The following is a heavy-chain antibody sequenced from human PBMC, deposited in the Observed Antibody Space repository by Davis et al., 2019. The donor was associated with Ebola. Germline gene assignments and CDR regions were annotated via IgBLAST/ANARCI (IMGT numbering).Heavy chain of an antibody. Sequence: SCKASGYTFSDYYIHWVRQAPGQGLEWMGWINPNSGGTNYAQKFQGRVTMTRDTSINTAYMELSRLRSDDTAVYYCARDLEVRDGSSWSYYYYYMDVWGKGTTVTVSS. J-gene: IGHJ6*03. V-gene: IGHV1-2*02. CDR2: INPNSGGT. CDR1: GYTFSDYY. CDR3: ARDLEVRDGSSWSYYYYYMDV. D-gene: IGHD6-13*01.